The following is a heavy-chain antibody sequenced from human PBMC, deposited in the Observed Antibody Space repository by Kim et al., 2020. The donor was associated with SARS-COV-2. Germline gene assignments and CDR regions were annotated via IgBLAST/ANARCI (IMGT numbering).Heavy chain of an antibody. J-gene: IGHJ4*02. D-gene: IGHD2-21*02. CDR2: INPNSGGT. V-gene: IGHV1-2*06. CDR3: ARALAYCGGDCYSPLDY. CDR1: GYTFTGYY. Sequence: ASVKVSCKASGYTFTGYYMHWVRQAPGQGLEWMGRINPNSGGTNYAQKFQGRVTMTRDTSISTAYMELSRLRSDDTAVYYCARALAYCGGDCYSPLDYWGQGTLVTVSS.